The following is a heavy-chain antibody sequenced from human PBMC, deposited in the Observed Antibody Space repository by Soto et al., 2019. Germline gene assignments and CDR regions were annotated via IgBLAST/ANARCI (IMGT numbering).Heavy chain of an antibody. J-gene: IGHJ4*02. CDR2: ITGSGGTI. CDR1: GFSFSKYA. V-gene: IGHV3-23*01. CDR3: AKDAVPGDGLWLVAD. Sequence: DVQLLESGGGLVQPGGSLRLSCAASGFSFSKYAMIWVRQAPGKGQEWVSGITGSGGTIEYAASVKGRFTISSDNSKNTVDLQMNSLRAEDTAMHYCAKDAVPGDGLWLVADWGQGTMVTVS. D-gene: IGHD2-21*02.